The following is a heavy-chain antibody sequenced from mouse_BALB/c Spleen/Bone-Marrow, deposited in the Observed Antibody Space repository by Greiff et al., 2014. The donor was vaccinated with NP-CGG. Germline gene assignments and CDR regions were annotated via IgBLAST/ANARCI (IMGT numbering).Heavy chain of an antibody. D-gene: IGHD1-1*01. CDR1: GYTFSNYW. CDR2: IYPGDGDT. CDR3: ASRGNYSYAMDY. V-gene: IGHV1-80*01. J-gene: IGHJ4*01. Sequence: QVQLQQSGAELVRPGSSVKISCKASGYTFSNYWMNWMKQRPGQGLEWIGQIYPGDGDTNYIGKFTGKATLTADKSSSTAYMQLSSLTSEDSAVHFCASRGNYSYAMDYWGQGTSVTVSS.